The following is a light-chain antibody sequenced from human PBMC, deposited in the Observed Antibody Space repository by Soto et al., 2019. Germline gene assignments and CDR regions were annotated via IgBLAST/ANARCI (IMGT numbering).Light chain of an antibody. J-gene: IGKJ1*01. CDR2: WAS. V-gene: IGKV4-1*01. CDR3: QQYYKPYTRA. CDR1: QSLLYSVSGLNY. Sequence: DVVMTQSPDSLAVSLGERATINCKSSQSLLYSVSGLNYRAWYQHKPGQPPKLLISWASTRAPGVPDRFSGSGSGKDLALTISSLQAEDVAVYYCQQYYKPYTRAFGQGTKVEIK.